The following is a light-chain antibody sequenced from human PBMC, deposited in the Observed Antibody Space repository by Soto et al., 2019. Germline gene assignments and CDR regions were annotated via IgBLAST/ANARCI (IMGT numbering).Light chain of an antibody. CDR3: LQYNNWPPWT. J-gene: IGKJ1*01. CDR1: QSVSSN. V-gene: IGKV3-15*01. CDR2: GAS. Sequence: EIVMTQSPATLSVSPGERATLSCRASQSVSSNLAWYQQKPGQAPRLLIYGASTRATGIPARFSGSGSGTEFTLTISSLQSEDLAVYYCLQYNNWPPWTFGQGTKVEIE.